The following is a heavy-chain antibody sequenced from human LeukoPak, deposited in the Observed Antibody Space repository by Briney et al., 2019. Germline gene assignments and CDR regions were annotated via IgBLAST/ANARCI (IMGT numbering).Heavy chain of an antibody. V-gene: IGHV4-34*01. D-gene: IGHD5-18*01. CDR1: GGSFSGYY. CDR3: ARAFPPYPSRGRIQLYQFDY. Sequence: PSETLSLTCAVYGGSFSGYYWSWIRQPPGKGLEWIGEINHSGSTNYNPSLKSRVTISVDTSKNQFSLKLSSVTAADTAVYYCARAFPPYPSRGRIQLYQFDYWGQGTLVTVPS. J-gene: IGHJ4*02. CDR2: INHSGST.